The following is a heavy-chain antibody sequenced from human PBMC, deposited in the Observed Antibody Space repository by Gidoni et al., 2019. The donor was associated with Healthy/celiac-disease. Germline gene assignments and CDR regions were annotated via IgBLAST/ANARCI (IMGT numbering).Heavy chain of an antibody. CDR1: GYTFTGYY. Sequence: QVQLVQSGAEVKKPGASVKVSCTASGYTFTGYYMHWVRHAPGQGLEWMGLINPNSGGTNYAQKFQSRVTMTRDTSISTDYMELSRLRSDDTAVYYCARDRRVAAAGLVVYWGQGTLVTVSS. D-gene: IGHD6-13*01. J-gene: IGHJ4*02. V-gene: IGHV1-2*02. CDR3: ARDRRVAAAGLVVY. CDR2: INPNSGGT.